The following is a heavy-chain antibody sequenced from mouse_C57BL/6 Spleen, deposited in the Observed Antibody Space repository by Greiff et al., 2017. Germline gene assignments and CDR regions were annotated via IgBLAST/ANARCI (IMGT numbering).Heavy chain of an antibody. CDR3: ARLLTTVPFFDY. J-gene: IGHJ2*01. V-gene: IGHV1-72*01. CDR2: IDPNSGGT. D-gene: IGHD1-1*01. Sequence: QVQLQQPGAELVQPGASVKLSCKASGYTFTSYWMHWVKQRPGRGLEWIGRIDPNSGGTKYNEKFKSKATLTVDKPSSTAYMQRSSLTSDDSAVYYCARLLTTVPFFDYWGQGTTLTVSS. CDR1: GYTFTSYW.